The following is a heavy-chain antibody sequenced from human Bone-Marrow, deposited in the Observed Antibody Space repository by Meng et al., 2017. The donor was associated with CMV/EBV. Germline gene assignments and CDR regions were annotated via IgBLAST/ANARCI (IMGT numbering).Heavy chain of an antibody. D-gene: IGHD6-6*01. CDR3: ARGWYSSSDY. CDR1: GGSISGYF. J-gene: IGHJ4*02. CDR2: IHYSGSS. Sequence: SETLSLTCTVSGGSISGYFWSWIRQPPGKGLEWIAYIHYSGSSIYNPSLKSRVTISVDTSKNQFSLKLSSVTAADTAVYYCARGWYSSSDYWGQGTLVTVSS. V-gene: IGHV4-59*12.